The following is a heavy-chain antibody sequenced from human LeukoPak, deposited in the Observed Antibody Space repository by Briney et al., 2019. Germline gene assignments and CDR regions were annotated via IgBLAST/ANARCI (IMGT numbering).Heavy chain of an antibody. J-gene: IGHJ4*02. D-gene: IGHD3-22*01. V-gene: IGHV3-21*01. CDR1: GFTFSSYS. CDR2: ISSSSSYI. CDR3: ARDRAPYYYDSSGYDY. Sequence: GGSLRLSCAASGFTFSSYSMNWVRQAPGKGLEWVSSISSSSSYIYYADSVKGRFTISRDNAKNSLYLQMNGLRAEDTAVYYCARDRAPYYYDSSGYDYWGQGTLVTVSS.